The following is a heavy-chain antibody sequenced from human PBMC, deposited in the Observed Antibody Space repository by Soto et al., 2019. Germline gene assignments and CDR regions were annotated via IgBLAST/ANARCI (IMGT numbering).Heavy chain of an antibody. CDR2: TYYSGST. Sequence: PXETLSLTCTVSGGSIIAYYWNWMRQPPGKGLQWIGYTYYSGSTTYNPSLKSRVTISVDSSKNQFSLKLDSVTAADTAVYYCARDVRAEAGPHDYGMDVWGQGTTVTVSS. J-gene: IGHJ6*02. CDR1: GGSIIAYY. CDR3: ARDVRAEAGPHDYGMDV. V-gene: IGHV4-59*01. D-gene: IGHD6-13*01.